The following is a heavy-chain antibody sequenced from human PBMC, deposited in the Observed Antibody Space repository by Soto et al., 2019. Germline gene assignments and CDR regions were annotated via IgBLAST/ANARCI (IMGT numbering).Heavy chain of an antibody. CDR3: AKDLGSAISVAGPPYYYYGMDV. J-gene: IGHJ6*02. V-gene: IGHV3-30*18. CDR1: FSSYG. D-gene: IGHD6-19*01. CDR2: ISYDGSNK. Sequence: FSSYGMHWVRQAPGKGLEWVAVISYDGSNKYYADSVKGRFTISRDNSKNTLYLQMNSLRAEDTAVYYCAKDLGSAISVAGPPYYYYGMDVWGQGTTVTVSS.